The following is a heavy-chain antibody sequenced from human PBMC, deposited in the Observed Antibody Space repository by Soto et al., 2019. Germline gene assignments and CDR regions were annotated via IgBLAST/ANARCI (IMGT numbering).Heavy chain of an antibody. CDR3: AREGYSGYDSPGYFDY. CDR1: GGSISSGGYS. Sequence: LSLTCAVSGGSISSGGYSWSWIRQPPGKGLEWIGYIYHSGSTYYNPSLKSRVTISVDRSKNQFSLKLSSVTAADTAVYYCAREGYSGYDSPGYFDYWGQGTLVTVSS. CDR2: IYHSGST. V-gene: IGHV4-30-2*01. D-gene: IGHD5-12*01. J-gene: IGHJ4*02.